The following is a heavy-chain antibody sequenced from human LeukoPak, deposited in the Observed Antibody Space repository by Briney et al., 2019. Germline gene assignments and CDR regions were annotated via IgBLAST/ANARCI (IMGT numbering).Heavy chain of an antibody. J-gene: IGHJ4*02. V-gene: IGHV4-59*01. CDR1: GGSISSYY. Sequence: SETLSPTCTVSGGSISSYYWSWIRQPPGKGLEWIGYIYYSGSTNYNPSLKSRVTISVDTPKNQFSLKLSSVTAADTAVYYCARGHGGWLQLALDYWGQGTLVTVSS. D-gene: IGHD5-24*01. CDR3: ARGHGGWLQLALDY. CDR2: IYYSGST.